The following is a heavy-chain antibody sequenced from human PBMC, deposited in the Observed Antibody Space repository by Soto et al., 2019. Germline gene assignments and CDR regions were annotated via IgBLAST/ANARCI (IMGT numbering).Heavy chain of an antibody. CDR3: TRHALQYCGGDCYLLPYFDL. D-gene: IGHD2-21*02. CDR1: GFTFSGSA. Sequence: EVQLVESGGGLVQPGGSLKLSCAASGFTFSGSAMHWVRQASGKGLEWVGRIRSKANSYATAYAASVKGRFTISRDDSKNTAYLQMNSLKTEDTAVYYCTRHALQYCGGDCYLLPYFDLWGRGTLVTFSS. J-gene: IGHJ2*01. V-gene: IGHV3-73*02. CDR2: IRSKANSYAT.